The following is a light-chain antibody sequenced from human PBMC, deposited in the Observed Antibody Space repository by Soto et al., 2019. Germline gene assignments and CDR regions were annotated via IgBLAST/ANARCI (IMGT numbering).Light chain of an antibody. Sequence: DIQMTQSPSTLSASVGDRVIITCRASQSISDWLAWYQQKPGKAPKLLIYDVSSLESGVPSRYSGSASGTEFTLTISSLQPADFATYYCQQYNSYPRTFGQGTKVDIK. CDR3: QQYNSYPRT. V-gene: IGKV1-5*01. CDR1: QSISDW. CDR2: DVS. J-gene: IGKJ1*01.